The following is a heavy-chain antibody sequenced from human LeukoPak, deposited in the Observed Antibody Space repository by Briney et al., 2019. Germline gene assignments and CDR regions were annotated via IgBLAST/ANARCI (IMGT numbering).Heavy chain of an antibody. V-gene: IGHV3-21*01. CDR1: GFTFRSYT. D-gene: IGHD5-12*01. CDR3: ARDRGEGYSGYDGFDY. CDR2: FSGRSNYI. Sequence: GGSLRLSCAASGFTFRSYTMNWVRQAPGKGLEWVSSFSGRSNYIYYADSVRGRFTISRDNAKNSLHLQMNSLRAEDTAMYYCARDRGEGYSGYDGFDYWGQGTLVTVSS. J-gene: IGHJ4*02.